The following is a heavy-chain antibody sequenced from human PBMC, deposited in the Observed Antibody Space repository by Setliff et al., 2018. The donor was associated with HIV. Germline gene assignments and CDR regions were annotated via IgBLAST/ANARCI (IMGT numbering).Heavy chain of an antibody. J-gene: IGHJ4*02. D-gene: IGHD4-17*01. CDR3: ARVGAVTLVTTGGDYFDS. CDR1: GYTFINYG. V-gene: IGHV1-18*04. CDR2: IGTYSGDT. Sequence: GASVKVSCKASGYTFINYGITWVRQAPGQGLEWMGWIGTYSGDTIYAQNFQGRVTLTADTSTNIVYMELRNLRFDDTAVYFCARVGAVTLVTTGGDYFDSWGLGTLVTVS.